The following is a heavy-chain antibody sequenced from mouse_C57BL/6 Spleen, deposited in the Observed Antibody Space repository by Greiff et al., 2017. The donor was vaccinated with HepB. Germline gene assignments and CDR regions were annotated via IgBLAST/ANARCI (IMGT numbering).Heavy chain of an antibody. Sequence: VKLQQPGAELVKPGASVKLSCKASGYTFTSYWMQWVKQRPGQGLEWIGEIDPSDSYTNYNQKFKGKATLTVDTSSSTAYMQLSSLTSEDSAVYYCARGNYDYYAMDYWGQGTSVTVSS. D-gene: IGHD2-1*01. CDR1: GYTFTSYW. V-gene: IGHV1-50*01. CDR3: ARGNYDYYAMDY. J-gene: IGHJ4*01. CDR2: IDPSDSYT.